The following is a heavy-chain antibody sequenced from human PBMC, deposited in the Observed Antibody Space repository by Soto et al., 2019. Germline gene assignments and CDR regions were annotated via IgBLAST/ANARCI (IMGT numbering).Heavy chain of an antibody. V-gene: IGHV3-23*01. Sequence: EVQLLESGGGLVQPGGSLRLSCEASGFTLSSYAMSWVRQAPGKGLEWVSIIGVGGGDRYYPESVKGRFTISRDNSRDTLYLEMNSLRDEDTAVYYCARVRFGELVWGQGTLVTVSS. CDR2: IGVGGGDR. CDR3: ARVRFGELV. CDR1: GFTLSSYA. D-gene: IGHD3-10*01. J-gene: IGHJ4*02.